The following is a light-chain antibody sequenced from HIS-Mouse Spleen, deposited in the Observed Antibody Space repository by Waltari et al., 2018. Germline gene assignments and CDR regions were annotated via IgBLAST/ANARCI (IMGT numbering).Light chain of an antibody. CDR1: SRDGGGYNY. Sequence: QSALTQPASVSGSPGQSITISCTGTSRDGGGYNYVSWYQQHPGKAPKRMMYEVSNRPSGVSNRFSGSKSGNTASLTISGLQAEDEADYYCSSYTSSSRVFGGGTKLTVL. V-gene: IGLV2-14*01. CDR2: EVS. CDR3: SSYTSSSRV. J-gene: IGLJ3*02.